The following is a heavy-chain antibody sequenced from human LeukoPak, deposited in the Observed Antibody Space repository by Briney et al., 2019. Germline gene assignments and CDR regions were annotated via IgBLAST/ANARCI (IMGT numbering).Heavy chain of an antibody. J-gene: IGHJ4*02. CDR3: ARESTWSDY. CDR1: GGSINSTKW. D-gene: IGHD6-13*01. Sequence: PSGTLSLTCAVSGGSINSTKWWTWVRQPPGKGLEWIGEIYHSGGTNYNPSLKSRVTISADKSRNQFSLKLYSVTAADTAVYYCARESTWSDYWGQGTLVTVSS. CDR2: IYHSGGT. V-gene: IGHV4-4*02.